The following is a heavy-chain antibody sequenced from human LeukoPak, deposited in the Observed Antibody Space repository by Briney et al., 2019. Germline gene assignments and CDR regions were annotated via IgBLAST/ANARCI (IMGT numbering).Heavy chain of an antibody. CDR1: GYTFTRYY. CDR2: INPNSGGT. V-gene: IGHV1-2*02. D-gene: IGHD6-13*01. J-gene: IGHJ4*02. CDR3: ARGDSSSLYRSVS. Sequence: ASVKVSFKASGYTFTRYYMHWVRQAPGQGLEWMGWINPNSGGTNYAQKFQGRVTMTRDTSISTAYMELSRLRSDDTAVYYCARGDSSSLYRSVSGGQGTLVTVSS.